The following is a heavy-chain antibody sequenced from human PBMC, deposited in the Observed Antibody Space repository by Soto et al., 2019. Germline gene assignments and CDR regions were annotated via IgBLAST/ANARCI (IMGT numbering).Heavy chain of an antibody. CDR2: IIPIFGTA. D-gene: IGHD2-15*01. CDR3: ARDRGYGSGGSCYYYYGMDV. V-gene: IGHV1-69*01. J-gene: IGHJ6*02. CDR1: GGTFSSYA. Sequence: QVQLVQSGAEVKKPGSSVKVSCKASGGTFSSYAISWVRQAPGQGLEWMGGIIPIFGTANYAQKFQGRVTITADESTSTAYMELSSLRSEDTAVYYCARDRGYGSGGSCYYYYGMDVWGQGTTVTVSS.